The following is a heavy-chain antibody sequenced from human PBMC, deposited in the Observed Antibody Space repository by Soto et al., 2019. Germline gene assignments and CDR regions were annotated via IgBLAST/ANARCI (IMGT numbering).Heavy chain of an antibody. J-gene: IGHJ3*02. V-gene: IGHV3-9*01. D-gene: IGHD3-9*01. CDR2: ISWNSGSI. Sequence: SLRLSCAASGVTFDDYAMHWVRQSPGKGLEWVSGISWNSGSIGYADSVKGRFTISRDNAKNSLYLQMNSLRAEDTALYYCAKDLLALHDIWPGRPDAFDSWGPGKRVTVSS. CDR1: GVTFDDYA. CDR3: AKDLLALHDIWPGRPDAFDS.